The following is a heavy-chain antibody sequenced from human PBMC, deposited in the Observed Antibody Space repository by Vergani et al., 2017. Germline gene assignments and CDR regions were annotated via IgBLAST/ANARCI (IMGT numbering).Heavy chain of an antibody. V-gene: IGHV3-33*01. Sequence: QVQLVESGGGVVQPGRSLRLSCAASGFTFSSYGMHWVRQAPGKGLEWVAVIWYDGSNKYYADSVKGRFTISRDNSKNTLYLLMNSLRAEDTAVYYCARDLFGDYGDPGYGMDVWGQGTTVTVSS. D-gene: IGHD4-17*01. CDR2: IWYDGSNK. CDR1: GFTFSSYG. CDR3: ARDLFGDYGDPGYGMDV. J-gene: IGHJ6*02.